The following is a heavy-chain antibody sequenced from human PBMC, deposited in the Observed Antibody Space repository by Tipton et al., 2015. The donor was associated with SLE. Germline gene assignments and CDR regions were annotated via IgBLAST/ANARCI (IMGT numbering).Heavy chain of an antibody. CDR3: ARDRGLYYYDSSAPHDAFDI. CDR1: GGSFSGYY. D-gene: IGHD3-22*01. J-gene: IGHJ3*02. Sequence: TLSLTCAVYGGSFSGYYWSWIRQPPGKGLEWIGEINHSGSTNYNPSLKSRVTISVDTSKNQFSLKLSSVTAADTAVYYCARDRGLYYYDSSAPHDAFDIWGQGTMVTVSS. CDR2: INHSGST. V-gene: IGHV4-34*09.